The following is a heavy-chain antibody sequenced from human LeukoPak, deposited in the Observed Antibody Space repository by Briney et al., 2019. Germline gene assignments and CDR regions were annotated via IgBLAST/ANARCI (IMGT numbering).Heavy chain of an antibody. D-gene: IGHD6-19*01. CDR1: GFTVSSNY. CDR2: IYSGGST. V-gene: IGHV3-66*02. Sequence: GGSLRLSCAASGFTVSSNYMSWVRQAPGKGLEWVSVIYSGGSTYYADSVKGRFTISRDNSKNKLYLQMNSLAAEDTAAYYCARDRGGRQRYSSGWYPPDYWAREPWSPSPQ. J-gene: IGHJ4*02. CDR3: ARDRGGRQRYSSGWYPPDY.